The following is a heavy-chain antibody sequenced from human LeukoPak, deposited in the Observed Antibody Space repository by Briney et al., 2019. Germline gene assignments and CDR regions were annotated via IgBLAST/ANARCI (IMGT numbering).Heavy chain of an antibody. J-gene: IGHJ3*02. V-gene: IGHV3-11*03. CDR1: GFTFSDYY. Sequence: GVLRLSCAASGFTFSDYYMSWIRQAPGKGLEWVSSISSISSSYIYYADSVKGRFTISRDNARNSLYLQMNSLRAEDTAVYYCARHRSGGSQDDAFDIWGQGTMVTVSS. CDR2: ISSISSSYI. CDR3: ARHRSGGSQDDAFDI. D-gene: IGHD2-15*01.